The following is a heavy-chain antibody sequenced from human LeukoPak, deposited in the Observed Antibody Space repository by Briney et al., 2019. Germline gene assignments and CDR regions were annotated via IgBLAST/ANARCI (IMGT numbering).Heavy chain of an antibody. Sequence: GGSLRLSCAASGFTFSSYWMHWVRQAPGKGLVWVSRVNHDDSATAYADSVKGRFTLSRDNAKNTLSLQLNSLRAEDTSVYYCARSNPGYSYGNSWGQGTLVIVSS. CDR3: ARSNPGYSYGNS. CDR2: VNHDDSAT. D-gene: IGHD5-18*01. CDR1: GFTFSSYW. V-gene: IGHV3-74*01. J-gene: IGHJ4*02.